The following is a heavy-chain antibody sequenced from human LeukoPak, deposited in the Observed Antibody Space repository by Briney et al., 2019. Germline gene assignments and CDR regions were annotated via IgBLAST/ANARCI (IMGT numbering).Heavy chain of an antibody. CDR2: IYTSGST. CDR1: GGSISSYY. J-gene: IGHJ4*02. V-gene: IGHV4-59*01. D-gene: IGHD1-26*01. Sequence: SETLSLTCTVSGGSISSYYWSWIRQPPGKGLEWIGYIYTSGSTNCNPSLKSRVTISVDTSKNQFSLKLSSVTAADTAVYYCARDAHLYSGSYYALDYWGQGTLVTVSS. CDR3: ARDAHLYSGSYYALDY.